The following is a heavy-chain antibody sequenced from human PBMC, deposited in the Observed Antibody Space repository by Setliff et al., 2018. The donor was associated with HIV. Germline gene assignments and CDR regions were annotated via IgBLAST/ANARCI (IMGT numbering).Heavy chain of an antibody. V-gene: IGHV3-23*01. CDR3: ATLARFAPDY. J-gene: IGHJ4*02. CDR2: ITGGGVTT. CDR1: GFTFVSCA. Sequence: GVLRLSCAASGFTFVSCAMNWVRQAPGKGLEWVSSITGGGVTTYYADSVKGRFTISRDNSKNTVYLQMSTLRAEDTAIYSCATLARFAPDYWSQGTQVTVSS.